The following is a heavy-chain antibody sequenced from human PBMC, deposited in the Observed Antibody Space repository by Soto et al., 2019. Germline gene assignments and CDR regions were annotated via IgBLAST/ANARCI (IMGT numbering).Heavy chain of an antibody. D-gene: IGHD2-8*02. CDR1: GFTFSDYY. V-gene: IGHV3-11*06. Sequence: PGGSLRLSCAASGFTFSDYYMSWIRQAPGKGLEWVSYISSSGDYTNYADSVKGRFTISRDNAKNSLYLQMNSLRVDDTAVYYCASSHYYSGGGFPVPFDFWGHGTLVTVSS. CDR2: ISSSGDYT. J-gene: IGHJ4*01. CDR3: ASSHYYSGGGFPVPFDF.